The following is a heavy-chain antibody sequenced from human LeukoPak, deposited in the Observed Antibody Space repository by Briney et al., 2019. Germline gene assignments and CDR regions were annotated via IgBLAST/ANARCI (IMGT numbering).Heavy chain of an antibody. V-gene: IGHV5-51*01. J-gene: IGHJ4*02. CDR1: GYSFTSYW. Sequence: PGESLKISCKGSGYSFTSYWIGWVRQMPGKGLEWMGIIYPGDSATRYSPSFQGQVTISADKSISTAYLQWSSLKASDTAMYYCARHSKGCSSTSCHFDYWGQGTLVTVSS. CDR2: IYPGDSAT. CDR3: ARHSKGCSSTSCHFDY. D-gene: IGHD2-2*01.